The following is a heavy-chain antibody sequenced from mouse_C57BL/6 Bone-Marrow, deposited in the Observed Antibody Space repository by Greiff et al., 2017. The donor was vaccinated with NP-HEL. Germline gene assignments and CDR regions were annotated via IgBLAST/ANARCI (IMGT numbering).Heavy chain of an antibody. J-gene: IGHJ3*01. CDR3: ASSSL. CDR1: GYTFTSYW. CDR2: IDPSDSYT. Sequence: QVQLKQPGAELVKPGASVKLSCKASGYTFTSYWMQWVKQRPGQGLEWIGEIDPSDSYTNYNQKFKGKATLTVDTSSSTAYMQLSSLTSEDSAVYYCASSSLWGQGTLVTVSA. D-gene: IGHD6-1*01. V-gene: IGHV1-50*01.